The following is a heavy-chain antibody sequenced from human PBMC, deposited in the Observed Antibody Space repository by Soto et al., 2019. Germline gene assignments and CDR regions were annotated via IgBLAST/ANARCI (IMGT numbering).Heavy chain of an antibody. J-gene: IGHJ5*01. CDR3: ARDSGAMVRGVISLQPKNWFDS. V-gene: IGHV1-18*04. Sequence: GGSVNGSCRAYVYTFNSCGISLVRQAPGQGLEWIGWINSYNGNTKYAENVQDRVTMTTDTSTTTAYMELRSLRSEDTAVYYWARDSGAMVRGVISLQPKNWFDSWGQGTMVTVSS. CDR2: INSYNGNT. CDR1: VYTFNSCG. D-gene: IGHD3-10*01.